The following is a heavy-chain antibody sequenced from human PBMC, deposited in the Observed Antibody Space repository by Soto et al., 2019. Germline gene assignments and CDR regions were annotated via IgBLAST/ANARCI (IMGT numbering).Heavy chain of an antibody. J-gene: IGHJ6*03. CDR1: GGSISSYY. CDR3: ARHSAMVRGVLYCYYRDLQAV. CDR2: IYYSGST. V-gene: IGHV4-59*08. D-gene: IGHD3-10*01. Sequence: LSLTCTVSGGSISSYYWSWIRQPPGKGLEWIGYIYYSGSTNYNPSLKSRVTISVDTSKNQFSLKLSSVTAADTAVYYCARHSAMVRGVLYCYYRDLQAVWAKRTTVT.